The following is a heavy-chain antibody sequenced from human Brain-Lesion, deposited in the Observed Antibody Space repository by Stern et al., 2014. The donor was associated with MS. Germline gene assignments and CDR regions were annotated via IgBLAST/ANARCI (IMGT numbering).Heavy chain of an antibody. D-gene: IGHD1-7*01. J-gene: IGHJ4*02. Sequence: VQLLESGGGVVQPGRSLRLSCAASGFTFNTYAMHWFRQAPGKGLEWVAGISNDGSGKHYADSVKGRFTISRDNSNNTAYLQMNSLTADDTALFYCAREIFGTAPDYWGQGTLVTVSS. V-gene: IGHV3-30*03. CDR3: AREIFGTAPDY. CDR1: GFTFNTYA. CDR2: ISNDGSGK.